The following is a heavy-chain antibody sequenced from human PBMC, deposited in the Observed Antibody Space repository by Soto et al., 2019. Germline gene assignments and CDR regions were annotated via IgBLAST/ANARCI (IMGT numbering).Heavy chain of an antibody. CDR3: ARVSSAGSDYYYGMDV. Sequence: QVQRVESGGGVVQPGRSLRLSCAASGFTFSSYAMHWVRQAPGKGLEWVAVISYDGSNKYYADSVKGRFTISRDNSKNTLYLQMNSLRAEDTAVYYCARVSSAGSDYYYGMDVWGQGTTVTVSS. D-gene: IGHD6-19*01. V-gene: IGHV3-30-3*01. J-gene: IGHJ6*02. CDR2: ISYDGSNK. CDR1: GFTFSSYA.